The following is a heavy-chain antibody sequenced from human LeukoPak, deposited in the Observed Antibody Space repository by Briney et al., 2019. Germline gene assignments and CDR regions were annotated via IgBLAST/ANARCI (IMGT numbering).Heavy chain of an antibody. Sequence: GGSLRLSCAASGFTFSNYGMHWVRQAPGKGLEWVALIWYDGSKEYYADSVKGRFTISRDNSKNMLYLQMNSLRAEDTAVYYCARDAVVVTATSYYFDYWGQGTLVTVSS. D-gene: IGHD2-21*02. J-gene: IGHJ4*02. CDR1: GFTFSNYG. CDR3: ARDAVVVTATSYYFDY. V-gene: IGHV3-33*01. CDR2: IWYDGSKE.